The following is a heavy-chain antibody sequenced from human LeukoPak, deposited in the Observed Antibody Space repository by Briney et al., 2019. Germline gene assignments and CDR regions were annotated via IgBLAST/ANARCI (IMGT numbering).Heavy chain of an antibody. D-gene: IGHD6-6*01. V-gene: IGHV3-64*02. J-gene: IGHJ4*02. CDR3: ARAQRLYSSSSAFDY. CDR1: GFTFTNHP. Sequence: PGGSLRLSCAASGFTFTNHPMHWVRQTSGKRLEYVSAISPSGHRTWYADSMRGRFTISRDNSKNTLYLQMGSLRAEDMAVYYCARAQRLYSSSSAFDYWGQGTLVTVSS. CDR2: ISPSGHRT.